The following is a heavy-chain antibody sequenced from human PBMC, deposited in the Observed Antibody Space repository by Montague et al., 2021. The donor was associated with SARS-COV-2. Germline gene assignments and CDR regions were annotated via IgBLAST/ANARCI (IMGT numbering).Heavy chain of an antibody. CDR3: ARDNAVAGSDPPTDY. CDR1: GFTFSSYG. J-gene: IGHJ4*02. D-gene: IGHD6-19*01. V-gene: IGHV3-33*01. CDR2: IWYDGSNK. Sequence: SLRLSCAASGFTFSSYGMHWVRQAPGKGLEWVAVIWYDGSNKYYADSVKDRFTISRDNSKNTLYLQMNSLRAEDTAVYYCARDNAVAGSDPPTDYWGQGTLVTVSS.